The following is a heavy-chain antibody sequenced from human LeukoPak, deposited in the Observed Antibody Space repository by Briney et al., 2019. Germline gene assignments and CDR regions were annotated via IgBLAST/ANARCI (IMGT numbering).Heavy chain of an antibody. Sequence: SETLSLTCAVYGGSSSGYYWSWIRQPPGKGLEWIGEINHSGSTNYNPSLKSRVTISVDTSKNQFSLKLSSVTAADTAVYYCAGAVERITMIVVAKGNAFDIWGQGTMVTVSS. CDR3: AGAVERITMIVVAKGNAFDI. D-gene: IGHD3-22*01. J-gene: IGHJ3*02. CDR1: GGSSSGYY. CDR2: INHSGST. V-gene: IGHV4-34*01.